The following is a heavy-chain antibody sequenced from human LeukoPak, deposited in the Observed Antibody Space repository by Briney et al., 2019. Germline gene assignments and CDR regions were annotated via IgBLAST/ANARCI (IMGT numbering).Heavy chain of an antibody. J-gene: IGHJ5*02. CDR2: IYTSGST. Sequence: PSETLSLTCTVSGGSISSGSYYWSWIRQPAGKGLEWIGRIYTSGSTNYNPSLKSRVTISVDTSKNQFSLKLSSVTAADTAVYYCARQEVGAVAAYNWFDPWGQGTLVTVSS. CDR1: GGSISSGSYY. D-gene: IGHD6-19*01. CDR3: ARQEVGAVAAYNWFDP. V-gene: IGHV4-61*02.